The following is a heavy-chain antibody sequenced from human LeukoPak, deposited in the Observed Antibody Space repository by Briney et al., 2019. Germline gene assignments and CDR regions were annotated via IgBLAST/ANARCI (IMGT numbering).Heavy chain of an antibody. CDR2: IYPGDSDT. Sequence: EESLKISCKGSGYSFTSYWIGWVRQMPGKGLEWMGIIYPGDSDTRYSPSFQGQVTISADKSISTAYLQWSSLKASDTAMYYCARQPSYGGNSPLRFDYWGQGTLVTVSS. CDR1: GYSFTSYW. V-gene: IGHV5-51*01. J-gene: IGHJ4*02. D-gene: IGHD4-23*01. CDR3: ARQPSYGGNSPLRFDY.